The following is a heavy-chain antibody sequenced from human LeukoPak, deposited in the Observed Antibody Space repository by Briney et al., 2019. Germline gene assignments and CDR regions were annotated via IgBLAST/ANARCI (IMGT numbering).Heavy chain of an antibody. V-gene: IGHV4-61*02. D-gene: IGHD4-17*01. Sequence: SETLSLTCTVSGGSISSGSYSWSWIRQPAGKGLEWIGRIYTSGSTTYNPSLKSRRTISVDTSKNQFSLKLSSVTAADTAVYYCARDPNYGDYLADWYFDLWGRGTLVTVSS. CDR2: IYTSGST. J-gene: IGHJ2*01. CDR3: ARDPNYGDYLADWYFDL. CDR1: GGSISSGSYS.